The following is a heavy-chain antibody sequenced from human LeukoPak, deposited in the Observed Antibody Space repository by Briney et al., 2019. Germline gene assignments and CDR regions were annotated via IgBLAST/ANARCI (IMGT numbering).Heavy chain of an antibody. D-gene: IGHD2-2*01. CDR3: ARDFLYCSSTSCLRGYSYGYWSDY. J-gene: IGHJ4*02. CDR1: GYTFTGYY. V-gene: IGHV1-2*02. CDR2: INPNSGGT. Sequence: ASVKVSCKASGYTFTGYYMHWVRQAPGQGLEWMGWINPNSGGTNYAQKFQGRVTMTRDTSISTAYMELSRLRSDDTAVYYCARDFLYCSSTSCLRGYSYGYWSDYWGQGTLVTVSS.